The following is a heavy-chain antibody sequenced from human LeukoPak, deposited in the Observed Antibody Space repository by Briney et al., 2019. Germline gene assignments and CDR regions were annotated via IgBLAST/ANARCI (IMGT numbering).Heavy chain of an antibody. J-gene: IGHJ4*02. CDR3: ASRATVANIYFDS. CDR2: IYSTGTT. CDR1: GYLNNSGYC. V-gene: IGHV4-38-2*02. Sequence: PSETLSLTCSVSGYLNNSGYCWGWFRQSPGKGLEWIGSIYSTGTTYDNRSLKRRVSISVDPSKNQFSLKLRSVTAADTAVYYCASRATVANIYFDSWGQGNLVTVSS. D-gene: IGHD5-12*01.